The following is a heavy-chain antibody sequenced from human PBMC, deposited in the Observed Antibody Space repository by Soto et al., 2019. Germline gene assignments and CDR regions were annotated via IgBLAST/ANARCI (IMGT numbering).Heavy chain of an antibody. V-gene: IGHV1-18*01. CDR3: ARVVPGAEAWFGP. Sequence: QVQLVQSGGEVKRPGASVKVSCKTSGYTFSNYGITWVRQAPGQPLEWLGWISLYSDGTNYAQKFQGRVSMTTDTFTTTAYMELRSLRSDDTAVYYCARVVPGAEAWFGPWGQGNLVTVAS. CDR1: GYTFSNYG. CDR2: ISLYSDGT. J-gene: IGHJ5*02. D-gene: IGHD2-2*01.